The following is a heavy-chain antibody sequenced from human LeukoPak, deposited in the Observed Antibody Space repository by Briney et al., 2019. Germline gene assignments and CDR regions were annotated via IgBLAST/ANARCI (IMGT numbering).Heavy chain of an antibody. V-gene: IGHV3-30*04. D-gene: IGHD3-10*01. CDR2: ISYEDGSNK. J-gene: IGHJ4*02. Sequence: GRSLRLSCAASGLTFRRFVMHWVRQAPGKGLEWVAAISYEDGSNKYYADSVKGRFTISRDNSKYTVYLEMNSLRVEDTAMYYCSKERPEEYYASGSYFDYWGQGTLVTVSS. CDR3: SKERPEEYYASGSYFDY. CDR1: GLTFRRFV.